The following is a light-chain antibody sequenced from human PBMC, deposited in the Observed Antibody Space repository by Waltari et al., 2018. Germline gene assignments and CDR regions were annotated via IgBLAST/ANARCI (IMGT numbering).Light chain of an antibody. CDR3: QQRSNWPLT. J-gene: IGKJ4*01. CDR1: QRVSSY. V-gene: IGKV3-11*01. Sequence: IVLTQSPATLSLSPGERATLSCRASQRVSSYLAWYQQKPGQAPRLLISDASNRATGIPARFSGSGSGTDFTLTISSLEPEDFAVYYCQQRSNWPLTFGGGTKVEIK. CDR2: DAS.